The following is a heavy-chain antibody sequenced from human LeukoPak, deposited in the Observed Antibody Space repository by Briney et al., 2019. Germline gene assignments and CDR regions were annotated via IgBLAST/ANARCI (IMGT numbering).Heavy chain of an antibody. J-gene: IGHJ6*02. CDR2: IYSDGNT. D-gene: IGHD2-2*01. V-gene: IGHV3-53*04. CDR1: GFTVSNNY. CDR3: ASSSSYYSYAMDV. Sequence: GRSLRLSCAASGFTVSNNYMNWVRQAPGKGMEWVSTIYSDGNTYYADSVKGRFTISRHSSENTLYLQMNSLKPEDAAMYYCASSSSYYSYAMDVWGQGTTVTVSS.